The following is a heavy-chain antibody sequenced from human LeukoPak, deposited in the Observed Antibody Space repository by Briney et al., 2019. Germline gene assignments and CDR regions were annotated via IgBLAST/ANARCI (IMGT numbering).Heavy chain of an antibody. J-gene: IGHJ4*02. V-gene: IGHV5-10-1*01. CDR1: GYSFTSYW. CDR3: ARDSGSYYFSDY. D-gene: IGHD1-26*01. CDR2: IDPSDSYT. Sequence: GESLKISCKGSGYSFTSYWITWVRQMPGKGLERMGRIDPSDSYTNYSPSFQGHVTISADKSISTAYLQWSSLKASDTAMYYCARDSGSYYFSDYWGQGTLVTVSS.